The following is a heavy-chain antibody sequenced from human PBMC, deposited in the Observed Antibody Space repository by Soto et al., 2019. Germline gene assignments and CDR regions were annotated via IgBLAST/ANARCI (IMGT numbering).Heavy chain of an antibody. V-gene: IGHV4-59*01. CDR1: GGSISSYY. Sequence: SETLSLTCTVSGGSISSYYWSWIRQPPGKGLEWIGYIYYTGSTNYNPSLKSRVTISVDTSKNQFSLKLSSVTAADTAIYYCTRGGDPYKTGHWGQGTLVTVS. D-gene: IGHD2-21*01. CDR2: IYYTGST. J-gene: IGHJ4*02. CDR3: TRGGDPYKTGH.